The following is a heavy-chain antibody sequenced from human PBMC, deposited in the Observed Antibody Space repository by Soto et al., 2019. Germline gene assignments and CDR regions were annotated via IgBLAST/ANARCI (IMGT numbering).Heavy chain of an antibody. CDR2: ISAYNGNT. CDR1: GYTFTSYG. D-gene: IGHD3-10*01. J-gene: IGHJ5*02. V-gene: IGHV1-18*01. CDR3: AREDYGAGTSVSWFDP. Sequence: ASVKVSCKASGYTFTSYGISWVRRAPGQGLEWMGWISAYNGNTNYAQKLQGRVTMTTDTSTSTAYMELRSLRSDDTAVYYCAREDYGAGTSVSWFDPWGQGTLVTVAS.